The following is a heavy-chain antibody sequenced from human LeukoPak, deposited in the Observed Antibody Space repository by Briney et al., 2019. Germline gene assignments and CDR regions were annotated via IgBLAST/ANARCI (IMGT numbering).Heavy chain of an antibody. V-gene: IGHV3-48*03. CDR3: ARDRTYYYDNSGFYY. J-gene: IGHJ4*02. CDR2: ISSSGSTI. CDR1: GFTFSKFE. D-gene: IGHD3-22*01. Sequence: GGSLRLSCAASGFTFSKFEMNWVRQAPGKGLEWVSYISSSGSTIYYADSVKGRITISRDNAKNSLYLQMNSLRAEDTAVYYCARDRTYYYDNSGFYYWGQGTLVTVSS.